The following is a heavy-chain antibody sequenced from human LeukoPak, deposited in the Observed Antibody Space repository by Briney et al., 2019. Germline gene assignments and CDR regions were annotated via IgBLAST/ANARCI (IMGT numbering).Heavy chain of an antibody. CDR2: INPNRGGT. D-gene: IGHD2-2*01. V-gene: IGHV1-2*02. Sequence: ASVKVSCKASGYTFTGYYMHWVRQAPGQGLEWMGWINPNRGGTNYAQKFQGRVTMTRDTSISTAYMELSRLRSDDTAAYYCARVGKYQLLGGDWGQGTLVTVSS. CDR1: GYTFTGYY. CDR3: ARVGKYQLLGGD. J-gene: IGHJ4*02.